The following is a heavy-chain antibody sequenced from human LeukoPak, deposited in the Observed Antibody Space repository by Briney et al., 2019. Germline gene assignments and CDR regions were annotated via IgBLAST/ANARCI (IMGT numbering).Heavy chain of an antibody. J-gene: IGHJ6*02. CDR3: ARDLAAPAGGDYGYYYYGMDV. CDR1: GYTFTNNY. V-gene: IGHV1-46*01. D-gene: IGHD6-13*01. CDR2: INPRDGGT. Sequence: ASVKVSCKASGYTFTNNYIHWVRQAPGQGLEWMGIINPRDGGTNYAQKFQGRVTMTTDTSTSTVNMELSSLRSEDTAVYYCARDLAAPAGGDYGYYYYGMDVWGQGTTVTVFS.